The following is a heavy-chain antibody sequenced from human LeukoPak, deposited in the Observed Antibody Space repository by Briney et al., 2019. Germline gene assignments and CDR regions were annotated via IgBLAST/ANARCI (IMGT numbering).Heavy chain of an antibody. V-gene: IGHV3-48*01. D-gene: IGHD2-21*02. Sequence: GGTLRLYCAVSGFTFNTYGMTWVRQAPGKGLEGFSYISRIITYSDSVKGRFTMSRENANNSLYMQMNSLRVEDTAVYYCVRDTAYAFDMWGQGTMVTVSS. CDR3: VRDTAYAFDM. J-gene: IGHJ3*02. CDR2: ISRII. CDR1: GFTFNTYG.